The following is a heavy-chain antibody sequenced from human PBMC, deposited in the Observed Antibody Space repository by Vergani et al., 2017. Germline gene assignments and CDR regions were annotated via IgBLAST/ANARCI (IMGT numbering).Heavy chain of an antibody. CDR3: AKANPRNSGYDYLYYYHAMDV. CDR1: GFTFNHYA. V-gene: IGHV3-23*01. CDR2: ISGSGGST. J-gene: IGHJ6*02. D-gene: IGHD5-12*01. Sequence: EVQLLESGGDLVQPGGSLRLPCAASGFTFNHYAMNWVRQAPGKGLEWVSGISGSGGSTYYAGSVKGRFTISRDSSKNTLYLKMNSLSAGDTAVYYCAKANPRNSGYDYLYYYHAMDVWGQGTTVTVSS.